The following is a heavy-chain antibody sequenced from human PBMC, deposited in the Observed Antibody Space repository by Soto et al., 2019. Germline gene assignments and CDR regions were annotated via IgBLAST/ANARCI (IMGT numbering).Heavy chain of an antibody. CDR1: GGSISSYY. D-gene: IGHD6-13*01. CDR2: IYYSGST. CDR3: ARHRPGLAAAGTGYFDY. V-gene: IGHV4-59*08. Sequence: SETLSLTCTVSGGSISSYYWSWIRQPPGKGLEWIGYIYYSGSTNYNPSLKSRVTISVDTSKNQFSLKLSSVTAADTAVYYCARHRPGLAAAGTGYFDYWGQGTLVTVSS. J-gene: IGHJ4*02.